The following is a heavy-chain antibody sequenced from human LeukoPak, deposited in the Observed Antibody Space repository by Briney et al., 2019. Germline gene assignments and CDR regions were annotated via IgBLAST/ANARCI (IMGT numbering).Heavy chain of an antibody. CDR3: ASRAGAYSHPYDY. V-gene: IGHV3-53*01. J-gene: IGHJ4*02. CDR2: IYNSSRI. Sequence: GGSLRLSCTVSGSTVSSNSMSWVRQAPGKGLEWVSFIYNSSRIHYSDSVKGRFTISRDNSKNTLYLQMNSLRAEDTAVYYCASRAGAYSHPYDYWGQGTLVTVSS. CDR1: GSTVSSNS. D-gene: IGHD4/OR15-4a*01.